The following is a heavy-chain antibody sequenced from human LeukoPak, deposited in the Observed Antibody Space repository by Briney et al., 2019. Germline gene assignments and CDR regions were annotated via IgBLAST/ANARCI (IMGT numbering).Heavy chain of an antibody. CDR3: ARDMRYCSGGSCDSGYFDY. D-gene: IGHD2-15*01. CDR1: GFTFSSYW. CDR2: IKQDGSEK. V-gene: IGHV3-7*01. J-gene: IGHJ4*02. Sequence: PAGGSLRLSCAASGFTFSSYWMSWVRQAPGKGLEWVANIKQDGSEKYYVDSAKGRFTISRDNAKNSLYLQMNSLRAEDTAVYYCARDMRYCSGGSCDSGYFDYWGQGTLVTVSS.